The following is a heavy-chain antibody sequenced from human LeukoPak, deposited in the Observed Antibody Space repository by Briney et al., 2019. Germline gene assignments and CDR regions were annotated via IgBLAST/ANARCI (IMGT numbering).Heavy chain of an antibody. V-gene: IGHV3-21*01. J-gene: IGHJ4*02. CDR2: ISSSSSYI. CDR3: ARENRGYSYGYGRGLDY. Sequence: GGSLRLSCAASGFTFSSYSMNWVRQAPGKGLEWVSSISSSSSYIYYADSVKGRFTISRDNAKNSLYLQMNSLRAEDTAVYYCARENRGYSYGYGRGLDYWGEGTLVTVSS. CDR1: GFTFSSYS. D-gene: IGHD5-18*01.